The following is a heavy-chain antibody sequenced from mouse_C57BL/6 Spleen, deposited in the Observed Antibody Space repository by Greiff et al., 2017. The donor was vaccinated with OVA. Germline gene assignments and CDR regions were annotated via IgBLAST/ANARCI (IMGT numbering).Heavy chain of an antibody. Sequence: EVQLVESGGGLVKPGGSLKLSCAASGFTFSSYAMSWVRQTPEKRLAWVATISDGGSYTYYPDNVQGRFTISRDNAKNNLYLQMSHLKSEDTAMYYCAIYYGYDDAMDYWGQGTSVTVSS. V-gene: IGHV5-4*01. CDR3: AIYYGYDDAMDY. D-gene: IGHD2-2*01. CDR1: GFTFSSYA. J-gene: IGHJ4*01. CDR2: ISDGGSYT.